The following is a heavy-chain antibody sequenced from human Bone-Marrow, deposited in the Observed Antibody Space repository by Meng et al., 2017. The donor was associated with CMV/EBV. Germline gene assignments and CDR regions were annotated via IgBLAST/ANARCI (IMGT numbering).Heavy chain of an antibody. V-gene: IGHV4-39*07. CDR3: AQRIYIDSYYFDS. CDR1: GGPISRNYY. CDR2: LYYNGDT. J-gene: IGHJ4*02. D-gene: IGHD2/OR15-2a*01. Sequence: QLHASGPGLVKPSEALSPPCPFSGGPISRNYYWGWIRQSPGKGLEWIGSLYYNGDTYYNPSLKSRVTLSVDTSKNQFSLKLNSVIAADTAVYYCAQRIYIDSYYFDSWGQGTLVTVSS.